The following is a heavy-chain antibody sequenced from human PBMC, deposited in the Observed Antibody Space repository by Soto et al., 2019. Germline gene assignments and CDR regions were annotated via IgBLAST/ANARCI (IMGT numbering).Heavy chain of an antibody. V-gene: IGHV3-15*07. J-gene: IGHJ4*01. Sequence: GGSLRLSCAASGFTFSNAWINWVRQTPGKGLEWVGRVKSKTGGGTTDFAAPVKGRFAIPRDDSKNMVYLEMNSLKTEDTAIYYCTTDSYITSIIVRFDYWGHGTLVTVSS. CDR2: VKSKTGGGTT. CDR3: TTDSYITSIIVRFDY. CDR1: GFTFSNAW. D-gene: IGHD3-22*01.